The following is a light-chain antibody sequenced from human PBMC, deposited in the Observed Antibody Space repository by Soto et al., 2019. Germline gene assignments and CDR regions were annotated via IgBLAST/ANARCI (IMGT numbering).Light chain of an antibody. CDR2: KAS. CDR3: HQYSASHT. J-gene: IGKJ4*01. CDR1: ASILSW. Sequence: DIQMNQSPSTLSASVGDRIIITCRASASILSWLAWYQQKPGKAPKLLIYKASTLESGVPSRFSDSGSGTEFTLTISSLQPDDSATYFCHQYSASHTFGGGTKVEIK. V-gene: IGKV1-5*03.